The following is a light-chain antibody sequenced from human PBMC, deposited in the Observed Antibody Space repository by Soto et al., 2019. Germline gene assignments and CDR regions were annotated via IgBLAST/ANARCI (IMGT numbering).Light chain of an antibody. V-gene: IGKV1-5*01. CDR2: DAS. CDR1: QSISSW. CDR3: QQYQSFWT. J-gene: IGKJ1*01. Sequence: DIQMTQSPSTLSASVGDRVIITCRASQSISSWLAWYQQKPGKVPNLLIYDASNLESGVPLRFSGSGSGTEFTLTISSLQPDDFATYYCQQYQSFWTFGQGSMVDIK.